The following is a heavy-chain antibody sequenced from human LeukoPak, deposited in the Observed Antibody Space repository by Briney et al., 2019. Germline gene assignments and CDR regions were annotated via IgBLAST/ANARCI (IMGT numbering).Heavy chain of an antibody. CDR1: AYSNSSGYY. Sequence: PSETLSLTCAVSAYSNSSGYYWGWIRQPPGKGLEWIGSISHSGSTFYNPSLRSRVTISVDTSMNHFSLKLSSVTAADTAVYYCARDQGGCSSTSCYDFDYWGQGTLVTVSS. D-gene: IGHD2-2*01. CDR2: ISHSGST. V-gene: IGHV4-38-2*02. J-gene: IGHJ4*02. CDR3: ARDQGGCSSTSCYDFDY.